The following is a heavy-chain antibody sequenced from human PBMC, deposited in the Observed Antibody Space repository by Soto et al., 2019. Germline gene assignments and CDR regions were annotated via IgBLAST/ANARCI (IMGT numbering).Heavy chain of an antibody. CDR2: IWYDGSNK. CDR1: GFTFSSYG. D-gene: IGHD3-22*01. CDR3: ARDPAPNYYDSSGYLIV. Sequence: QVQLVESGGGVVQPGRSLRLFCAASGFTFSSYGMHWVRQAPGKGLEWVAVIWYDGSNKYYADSVKGRFTISRDNSKNTLYLQMNSLRAEDTAVYYCARDPAPNYYDSSGYLIVWGQGTLVTVSS. V-gene: IGHV3-33*01. J-gene: IGHJ4*02.